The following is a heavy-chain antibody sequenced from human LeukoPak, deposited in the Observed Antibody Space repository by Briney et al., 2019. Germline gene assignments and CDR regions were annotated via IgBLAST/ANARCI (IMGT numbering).Heavy chain of an antibody. J-gene: IGHJ4*02. CDR3: AKIPKDYYYGSGSYYNGYYFDY. CDR2: ISGSGGGT. V-gene: IGHV3-23*01. Sequence: GGSLRLSCAASGFTFSSYAMSWVRQAPGKVLEWVSAISGSGGGTYYADSVKGRFTISRDNSKNTLYLQMNSLRAEDTAVYYCAKIPKDYYYGSGSYYNGYYFDYWGQGTLVTVSS. D-gene: IGHD3-10*01. CDR1: GFTFSSYA.